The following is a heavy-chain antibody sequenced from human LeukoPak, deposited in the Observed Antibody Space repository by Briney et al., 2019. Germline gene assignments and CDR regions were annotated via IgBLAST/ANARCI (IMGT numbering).Heavy chain of an antibody. V-gene: IGHV3-23*01. J-gene: IGHJ4*02. CDR3: AKAHCSSTSCSRADN. D-gene: IGHD2-2*01. Sequence: GGSLRLSCAASGFAFSSYAMSWVRQAPGKRLELVSAIDGSGGTTFYADSVKGRVTISRVQSTNTVYLQMNSLRADDTAVYYCAKAHCSSTSCSRADNWGQGTLVTVSS. CDR2: IDGSGGTT. CDR1: GFAFSSYA.